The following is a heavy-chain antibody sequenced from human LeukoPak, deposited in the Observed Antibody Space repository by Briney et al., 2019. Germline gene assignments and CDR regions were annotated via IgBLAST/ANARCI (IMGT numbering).Heavy chain of an antibody. CDR3: AKPFYSGSSSYWFDF. J-gene: IGHJ4*02. V-gene: IGHV3-23*01. D-gene: IGHD3-10*01. CDR2: IRGSGDIT. Sequence: GGSLRLSCAASGFTFTDYAMTWVRQAPGKGLEWVSTIRGSGDITYYADSVKGRFTLSRDNSKSTLYLQMNSLRAEDTAVYYCAKPFYSGSSSYWFDFWGQGTLVTVSS. CDR1: GFTFTDYA.